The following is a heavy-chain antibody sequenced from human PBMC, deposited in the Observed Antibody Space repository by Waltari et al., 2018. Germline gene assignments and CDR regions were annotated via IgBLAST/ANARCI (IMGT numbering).Heavy chain of an antibody. CDR2: IKQDGREK. V-gene: IGHV3-7*04. Sequence: EVQLVESGGGLVQPGGSLRLSCAASGFTFRNYWMNWVRQAPGKGVEWVANIKQDGREKKYGDAVKGRFTISRDNAKNSLYLQMSSLRAEDTALYYCARITRNSPPDYWGQGTLVTGSS. J-gene: IGHJ4*02. D-gene: IGHD1-20*01. CDR3: ARITRNSPPDY. CDR1: GFTFRNYW.